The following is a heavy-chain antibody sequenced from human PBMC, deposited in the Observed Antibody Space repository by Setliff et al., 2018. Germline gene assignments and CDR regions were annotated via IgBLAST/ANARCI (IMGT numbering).Heavy chain of an antibody. D-gene: IGHD3-3*01. CDR1: GYTFTSYG. CDR2: ISAYNGNT. V-gene: IGHV1-18*01. CDR3: ASDGQGNYNFWSGSYYYHGMDV. Sequence: ASVKVSCKASGYTFTSYGISWVRQAPGQGLEWMGWISAYNGNTNYAQKLQGRVTMTTDTSTSTAYMELRSLRSDDTAVYYCASDGQGNYNFWSGSYYYHGMDVWGQGTTVTVSS. J-gene: IGHJ6*02.